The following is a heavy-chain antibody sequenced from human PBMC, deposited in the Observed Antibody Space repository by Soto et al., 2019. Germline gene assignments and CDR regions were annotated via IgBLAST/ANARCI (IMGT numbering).Heavy chain of an antibody. D-gene: IGHD3-10*01. Sequence: QVQLVQSGAEVKKPGASVKVSCKASGYTFTSYAMQWVRQAPGQRLEWMGWINVGNGNTKYSQKFQGRVTITRDTSASTAYMELSSLRSEATAVYYCARDLGFGLSDYWGKGTLVTVSS. CDR2: INVGNGNT. J-gene: IGHJ4*02. CDR3: ARDLGFGLSDY. CDR1: GYTFTSYA. V-gene: IGHV1-3*01.